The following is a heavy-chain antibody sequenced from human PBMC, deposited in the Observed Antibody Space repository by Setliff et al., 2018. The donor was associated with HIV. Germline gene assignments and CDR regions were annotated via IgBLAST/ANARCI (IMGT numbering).Heavy chain of an antibody. CDR3: ARESGGYVSRDGWFDP. CDR1: GYSFTSYG. J-gene: IGHJ5*02. V-gene: IGHV1-69*13. CDR2: IIPIFGTA. Sequence: SVKVSCKASGYSFTSYGVSWVRQAPGQGLEWMGGIIPIFGTASYAQKFQGRVTITADESTRTAYMELSSLRSEDTAVYYCARESGGYVSRDGWFDPWGQGTLVTVSS. D-gene: IGHD5-12*01.